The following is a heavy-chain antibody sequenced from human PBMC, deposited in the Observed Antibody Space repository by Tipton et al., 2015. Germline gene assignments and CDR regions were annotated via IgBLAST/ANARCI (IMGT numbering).Heavy chain of an antibody. CDR1: GGSISSNSFH. CDR3: ARGLLLWFGMSDY. CDR2: VDYSGST. D-gene: IGHD3-10*01. V-gene: IGHV4-39*01. Sequence: TLSLTCTVSGGSISSNSFHWDWIRQPPGKGLEWIGSVDYSGSTHYTPSLKRRLTISVDTSKNQFSLSLRSVTAADTAVYYCARGLLLWFGMSDYWGRGTLVTVSS. J-gene: IGHJ4*02.